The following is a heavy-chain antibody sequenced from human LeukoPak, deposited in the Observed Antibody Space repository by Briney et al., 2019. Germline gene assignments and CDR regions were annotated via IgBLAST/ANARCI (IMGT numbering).Heavy chain of an antibody. D-gene: IGHD4-17*01. Sequence: GGSLRLSCAGSGFSFSSNTMSWVRQAPGRGLEWVSAISNNGGRTDYADSVKGRFTISRDNSQNTLYLQMNSLTAEDTAVYYCTKDPNGDYVGAFDPWGQGTLVTVSS. CDR3: TKDPNGDYVGAFDP. CDR1: GFSFSSNT. CDR2: ISNNGGRT. V-gene: IGHV3-23*01. J-gene: IGHJ5*02.